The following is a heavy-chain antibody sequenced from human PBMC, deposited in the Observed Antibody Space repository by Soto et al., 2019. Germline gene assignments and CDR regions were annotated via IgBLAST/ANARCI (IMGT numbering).Heavy chain of an antibody. Sequence: QVQLVQSGAEVKKPGASVKVSCKTSGYSFTGYFIQWVRQAPGQGLEWMGWINPYNGVTNFGQKFQGRVSVTRDTSISTVYLELRSLRGVDTAVYYCARDANGLARGNFDYWGLGTLVTVSS. CDR2: INPYNGVT. D-gene: IGHD2-8*01. CDR1: GYSFTGYF. J-gene: IGHJ4*02. CDR3: ARDANGLARGNFDY. V-gene: IGHV1-2*02.